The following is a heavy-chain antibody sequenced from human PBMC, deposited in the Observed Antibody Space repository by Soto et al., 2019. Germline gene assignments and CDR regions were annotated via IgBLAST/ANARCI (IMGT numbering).Heavy chain of an antibody. CDR3: AKDRRDYYGSVSEIDY. D-gene: IGHD3-10*01. V-gene: IGHV3-9*01. J-gene: IGHJ4*02. CDR1: GFTFDDYA. Sequence: EVQLVESGGGLVQPGRSLRLSCAASGFTFDDYAMHWVRQAPGKGLEWVSGISWNSGSIGYADSVKGRFTISRYNAKNSLYLQMNSLRAEDTALDYCAKDRRDYYGSVSEIDYWGQGTLVTVSS. CDR2: ISWNSGSI.